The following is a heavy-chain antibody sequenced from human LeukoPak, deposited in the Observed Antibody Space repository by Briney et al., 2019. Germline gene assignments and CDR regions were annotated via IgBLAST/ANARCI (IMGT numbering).Heavy chain of an antibody. Sequence: GGSRRLSCATSGFTFSDHCMDWGRQAPGKGLEWVGRIRKRPNSYTTEYAASVQGRFTISRDDSKNSLYLQMYSLKTADTAVYYCARLSSTAAGSDYLASWGQGTQVTISS. V-gene: IGHV3-72*01. CDR1: GFTFSDHC. D-gene: IGHD6-25*01. CDR3: ARLSSTAAGSDYLAS. J-gene: IGHJ4*02. CDR2: IRKRPNSYTT.